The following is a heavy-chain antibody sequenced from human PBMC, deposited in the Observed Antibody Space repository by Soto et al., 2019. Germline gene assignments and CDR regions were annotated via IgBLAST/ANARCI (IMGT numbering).Heavy chain of an antibody. J-gene: IGHJ6*02. CDR1: GFTFSSFH. D-gene: IGHD2-15*01. Sequence: LRLSCAASGFTFSSFHMNWVRQAPGRGLEWVAYITSSSDTIYYSDSVKGRFTISRDNGKNTLYLQMNSLRAEDTAVYYCAKQLDYCSRIGHHYGMYVCGRGTTVPGAS. V-gene: IGHV3-48*01. CDR3: AKQLDYCSRIGHHYGMYV. CDR2: ITSSSDTI.